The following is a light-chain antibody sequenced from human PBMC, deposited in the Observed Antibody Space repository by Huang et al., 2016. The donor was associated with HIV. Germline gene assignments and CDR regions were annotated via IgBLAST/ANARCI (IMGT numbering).Light chain of an antibody. Sequence: DIVMTQSPDSLAVSLGERATINCKSSKSVFYSSNNKNYLAWYQQKPGQPPKLRIYWASTRESGVPDRFSGSGSGTDFTLTISSLQAEDVAVYYCQQYYSTPITFAQGTRLEIK. V-gene: IGKV4-1*01. J-gene: IGKJ5*01. CDR1: KSVFYSSNNKNY. CDR2: WAS. CDR3: QQYYSTPIT.